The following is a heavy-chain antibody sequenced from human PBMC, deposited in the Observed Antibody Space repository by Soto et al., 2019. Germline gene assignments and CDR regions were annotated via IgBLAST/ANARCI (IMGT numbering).Heavy chain of an antibody. CDR2: ISAYNGNT. CDR1: GYTFTSYG. V-gene: IGHV1-18*01. Sequence: GASVKVSCKASGYTFTSYGISWVRQAPGQGLEWMGWISAYNGNTNYAQKLQGRVTMTTDTSTSTAYMELRSLRSDDTAVYYCARGKAARSHYYYYGMDVWGQGTTVTVSS. D-gene: IGHD6-6*01. CDR3: ARGKAARSHYYYYGMDV. J-gene: IGHJ6*02.